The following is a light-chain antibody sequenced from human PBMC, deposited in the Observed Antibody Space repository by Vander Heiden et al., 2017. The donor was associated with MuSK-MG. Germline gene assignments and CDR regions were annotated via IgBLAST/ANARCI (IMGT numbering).Light chain of an antibody. CDR3: QYYDRSTSVV. CDR1: SGSIASNY. J-gene: IGLJ3*02. CDR2: YDN. Sequence: NFMLTPPHSVSESPGKTVTISCTRSSGSIASNYVQWYQQRPGSAPTTVIEYDNQRPSGVPDRFSCSIDSSSTSALLTISGLKTEDEVYYYCQYYDRSTSVVFGGGTKLTVL. V-gene: IGLV6-57*03.